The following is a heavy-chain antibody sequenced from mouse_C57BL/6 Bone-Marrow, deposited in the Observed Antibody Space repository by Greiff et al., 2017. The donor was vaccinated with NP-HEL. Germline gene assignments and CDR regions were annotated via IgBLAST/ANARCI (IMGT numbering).Heavy chain of an antibody. Sequence: VQLQQSVAELVRPGASVKLSCTASGFTITNTYMHWVQQRPEQGLEWIGRIDPANGNTKYAPKFQGKATITADTSSNTAYLQLSSLTSEDTAIYYCARRDGDLLFAYWGQGTLVTVSA. V-gene: IGHV14-3*01. CDR1: GFTITNTY. J-gene: IGHJ3*01. CDR2: IDPANGNT. CDR3: ARRDGDLLFAY. D-gene: IGHD2-13*01.